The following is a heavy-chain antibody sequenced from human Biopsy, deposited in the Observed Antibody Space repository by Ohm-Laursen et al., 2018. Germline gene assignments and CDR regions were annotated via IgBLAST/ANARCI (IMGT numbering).Heavy chain of an antibody. J-gene: IGHJ4*02. CDR1: GGPFGISSHY. Sequence: SETLSLTCTVSGGPFGISSHYWIWIRQPPGKGLEWIGGIYSNDTTHYNASLQGRITISVDQPKNQFSLRLTSVTAADTAVYYCAKRDLSGTSPVWGQGTVVTVSS. D-gene: IGHD1-26*01. V-gene: IGHV4-39*01. CDR2: IYSNDTT. CDR3: AKRDLSGTSPV.